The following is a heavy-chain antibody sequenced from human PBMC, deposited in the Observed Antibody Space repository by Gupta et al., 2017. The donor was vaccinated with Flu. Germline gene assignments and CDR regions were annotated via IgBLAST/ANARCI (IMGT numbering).Heavy chain of an antibody. J-gene: IGHJ4*02. CDR1: GFTSSNYD. CDR3: ARAADFWTGYSFDY. CDR2: ITSGGATM. Sequence: EVRLVESGGGSVRPGESLRLSCAASGFTSSNYDMNWVRQAPGKGPEWVSYITSGGATMYYPDSVKGRFTISRDNDKDSLYLQMNKLRAEDTAVYYCARAADFWTGYSFDYWGQGTLVTVSS. V-gene: IGHV3-48*03. D-gene: IGHD3/OR15-3a*01.